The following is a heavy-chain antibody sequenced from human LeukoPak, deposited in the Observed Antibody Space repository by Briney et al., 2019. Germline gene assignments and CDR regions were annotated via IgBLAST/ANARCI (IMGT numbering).Heavy chain of an antibody. CDR2: IVVGSGNT. Sequence: ASVKVSCKASGFTFTSSAVQWVRQARGQRLEWIGWIVVGSGNTNYAQKFQERVTITRDMSTSTAYMELSSLRSEDTAVYYCAREEWELPLGSYYFDYWGQGTLVTVSS. D-gene: IGHD1-26*01. CDR3: AREEWELPLGSYYFDY. CDR1: GFTFTSSA. V-gene: IGHV1-58*01. J-gene: IGHJ4*02.